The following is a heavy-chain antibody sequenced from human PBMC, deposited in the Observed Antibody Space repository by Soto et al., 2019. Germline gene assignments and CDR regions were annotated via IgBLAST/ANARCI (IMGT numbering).Heavy chain of an antibody. CDR2: INHSGST. CDR1: GGSFSGYY. CDR3: ARGEKNITMVRGVISVPEPPNYYYYGMDV. V-gene: IGHV4-34*01. D-gene: IGHD3-10*01. Sequence: SETVSLTCAVYGGSFSGYYWSWIRQPPGKGLEWIGEINHSGSTNYNPSPKSRVTISVDTSKNQCSLKLGSVTAADTAVYYCARGEKNITMVRGVISVPEPPNYYYYGMDVWGQGTTVTVSS. J-gene: IGHJ6*02.